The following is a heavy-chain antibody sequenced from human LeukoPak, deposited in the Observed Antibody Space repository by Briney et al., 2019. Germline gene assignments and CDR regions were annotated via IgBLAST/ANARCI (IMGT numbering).Heavy chain of an antibody. CDR3: ARPRATSVNWFDP. CDR1: GFTFNNYS. CDR2: ISGSGGTT. D-gene: IGHD4-17*01. V-gene: IGHV3-23*01. Sequence: GGSLRLSCAASGFTFNNYSMSWVRQAPGKWLEWGSAISGSGGTTYYAASVKRRSTISKNTSKNPLPLQMTSLRGEHPAVYYCARPRATSVNWFDPWGQGTLVTVSS. J-gene: IGHJ5*02.